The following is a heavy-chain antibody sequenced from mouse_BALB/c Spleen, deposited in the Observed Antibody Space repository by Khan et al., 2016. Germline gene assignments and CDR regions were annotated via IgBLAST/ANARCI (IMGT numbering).Heavy chain of an antibody. CDR3: TISIYYNYAWFAY. J-gene: IGHJ3*01. D-gene: IGHD2-4*01. Sequence: EVQLQESGPGLVKPSQSLSLTCSVTGYSITSGYYWNWIRQFPGNKLEWMGYISYDGINNSNPSLKNRISITRDTSKNQFFLKLNSVTTEDTATYYCTISIYYNYAWFAYWGQGTLVTVSA. V-gene: IGHV3-6*02. CDR1: GYSITSGYY. CDR2: ISYDGIN.